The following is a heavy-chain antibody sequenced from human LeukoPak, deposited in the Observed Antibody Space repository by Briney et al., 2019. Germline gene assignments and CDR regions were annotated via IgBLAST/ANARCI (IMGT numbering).Heavy chain of an antibody. J-gene: IGHJ4*02. V-gene: IGHV1-3*01. CDR3: ARADYGDYLFDY. Sequence: ASVKVSCKASGYTFTSYAMHWVRQAPGQRLEWMGWINAGNGNTKYSQKFQGRVTITRDTYASTAYMELSSLRSEDTAVYYCARADYGDYLFDYWGQGTLVTVSS. D-gene: IGHD4-17*01. CDR2: INAGNGNT. CDR1: GYTFTSYA.